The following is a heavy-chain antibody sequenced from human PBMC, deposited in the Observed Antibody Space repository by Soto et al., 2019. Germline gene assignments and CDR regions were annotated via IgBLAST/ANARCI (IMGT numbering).Heavy chain of an antibody. CDR1: GYTFTSYG. V-gene: IGHV1-18*04. D-gene: IGHD2-8*01. CDR3: ARNYCTNGVCYKGGGLGY. Sequence: ASVKVSCKASGYTFTSYGISWVRQAPGQGLEWMGWISAYNGNTNYAQKLQGRVTMTTDTSTSTAYMELRSLRSDDTAVYYCARNYCTNGVCYKGGGLGYWGQGTLVTVSS. CDR2: ISAYNGNT. J-gene: IGHJ4*02.